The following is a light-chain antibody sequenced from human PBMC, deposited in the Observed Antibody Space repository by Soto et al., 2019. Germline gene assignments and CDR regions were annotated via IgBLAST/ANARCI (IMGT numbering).Light chain of an antibody. J-gene: IGLJ2*01. CDR2: GNS. Sequence: QSVLTQPPSVSGAPGQRVTISCTGSSSNIGAGYDVHWYQQLPGTAPKLLIYGNSPSGVPDRFSGSKSGTSASLAITGLQAEDEADYYCQSYDSSLSGVVFGGGTKLTVL. V-gene: IGLV1-40*01. CDR1: SSNIGAGYD. CDR3: QSYDSSLSGVV.